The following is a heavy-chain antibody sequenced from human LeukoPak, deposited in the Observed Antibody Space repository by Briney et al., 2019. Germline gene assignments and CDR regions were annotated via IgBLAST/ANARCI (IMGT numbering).Heavy chain of an antibody. D-gene: IGHD2-8*01. J-gene: IGHJ5*02. CDR1: GDSISGYY. V-gene: IGHV4-4*07. CDR3: ARRVSEVAPTLRNGENWFDP. CDR2: IYTDGGT. Sequence: SETLSLTCSASGDSISGYYWNWIRQPAGKGLEWIGRIYTDGGTLYNPSLKSRVTMSVDTSKNQFSLKLTSVTAADTAVYYCARRVSEVAPTLRNGENWFDPWGRGTLVTVSS.